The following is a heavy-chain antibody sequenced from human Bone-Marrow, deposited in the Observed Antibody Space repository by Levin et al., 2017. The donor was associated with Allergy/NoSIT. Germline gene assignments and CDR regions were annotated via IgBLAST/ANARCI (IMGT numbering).Heavy chain of an antibody. CDR2: IWYDGGNK. V-gene: IGHV3-33*01. CDR3: ARSFYYHTSAHYYHGMDV. J-gene: IGHJ6*02. D-gene: IGHD3-3*01. Sequence: AGGSLRLSCAVSGFMLSDYAMHWVRQAPGKGLEWVAMIWYDGGNKQYVDSVKGRFTISRDNSMTTLYLQMNSLRVEDTAVYYCARSFYYHTSAHYYHGMDVWGQGTTVTVSS. CDR1: GFMLSDYA.